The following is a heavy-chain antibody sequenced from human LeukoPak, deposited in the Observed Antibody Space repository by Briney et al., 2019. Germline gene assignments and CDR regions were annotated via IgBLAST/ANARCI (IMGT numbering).Heavy chain of an antibody. CDR2: IHYTGST. Sequence: PSETLSLTCTVSGGSISSYYWSWIRQSPGKRLECIGYIHYTGSTNYNPSLKSRVTISVETSKNQFSLKLKSVTAADTAVYYCARGGYYGSGNDFRFDPWGQGTLVTVSS. CDR3: ARGGYYGSGNDFRFDP. D-gene: IGHD3-10*01. V-gene: IGHV4-59*01. CDR1: GGSISSYY. J-gene: IGHJ5*02.